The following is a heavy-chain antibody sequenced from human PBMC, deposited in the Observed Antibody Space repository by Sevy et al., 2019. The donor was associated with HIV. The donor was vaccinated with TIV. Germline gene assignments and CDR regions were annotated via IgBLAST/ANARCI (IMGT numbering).Heavy chain of an antibody. D-gene: IGHD3-10*02. CDR2: ISHDTTYI. V-gene: IGHV3-21*01. J-gene: IGHJ5*02. CDR1: GFTFSSYT. Sequence: GGSLRLSCAASGFTFSSYTLNWVRQAPGKGLEWVSSISHDTTYIYYTDSVKGRFTISRDNAKNSLYLQMNSLRAEDTAVYYCARGTITMFHNWFDPWGQGTLVTVSS. CDR3: ARGTITMFHNWFDP.